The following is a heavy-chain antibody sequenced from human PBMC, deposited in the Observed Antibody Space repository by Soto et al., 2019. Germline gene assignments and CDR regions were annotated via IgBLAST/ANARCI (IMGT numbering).Heavy chain of an antibody. CDR1: GYTFTSYG. J-gene: IGHJ6*02. D-gene: IGHD2-2*01. CDR2: ISAYNGNT. CDR3: ARDYSVVVPAAGTAYYYYYGMDV. V-gene: IGHV1-18*01. Sequence: ASVKVSCKASGYTFTSYGISWVRQAPGQGLEWMGWISAYNGNTNYAQKLQGRVTMTTDTSTSTAYMELRSLRSDDTAVYYCARDYSVVVPAAGTAYYYYYGMDVWGQGTTVTVSS.